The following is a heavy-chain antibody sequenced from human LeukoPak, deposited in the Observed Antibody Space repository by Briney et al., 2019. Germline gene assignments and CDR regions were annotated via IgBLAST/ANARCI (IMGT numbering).Heavy chain of an antibody. V-gene: IGHV4-34*01. J-gene: IGHJ4*02. CDR1: GGSFSGYY. CDR2: INHSGST. Sequence: SETLSLTCAVYGGSFSGYYWSWIRQPPGKGLEWIGEINHSGSTNYNPSLKSRVTISVDTSKNQFSLKLSSVTAADTAVYCCAREGSSSPFDYWGQGTLVTVSS. CDR3: AREGSSSPFDY. D-gene: IGHD6-6*01.